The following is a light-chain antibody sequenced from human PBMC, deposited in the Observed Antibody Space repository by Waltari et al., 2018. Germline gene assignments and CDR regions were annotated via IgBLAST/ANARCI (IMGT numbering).Light chain of an antibody. V-gene: IGKV3-15*01. CDR2: GAA. J-gene: IGKJ1*01. CDR1: QGVGRY. CDR3: QQYKDWLGT. Sequence: EISMTQSPVTLSVPPGERVTLSCRASQGVGRYLAWYQQKPGQPPGLLIYGAATRATGVPGRFRGSGFGTEFTLTISSLQSEDFALYYCQQYKDWLGTFGQGTKVEIK.